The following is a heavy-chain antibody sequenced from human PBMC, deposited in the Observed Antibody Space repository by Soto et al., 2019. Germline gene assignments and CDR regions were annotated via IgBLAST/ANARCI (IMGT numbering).Heavy chain of an antibody. CDR2: IYWDDDN. CDR1: GFSLATSVVV. Sequence: SGPTLVNPTQTLTLTCTFSGFSLATSVVVVGLILQPPGNALEWLALIYWDDDNRYSPSLNSRLTITKYTSKNQVFLTMTNMDPAXTATYFSAQRTNTATWWFDPWGQGTLVTVSS. D-gene: IGHD4-17*01. V-gene: IGHV2-5*02. J-gene: IGHJ5*02. CDR3: AQRTNTATWWFDP.